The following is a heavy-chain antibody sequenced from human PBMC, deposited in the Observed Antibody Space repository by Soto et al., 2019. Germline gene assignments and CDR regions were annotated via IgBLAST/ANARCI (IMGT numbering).Heavy chain of an antibody. CDR1: GYAFTTYG. CDR3: EC. V-gene: IGHV1-18*01. J-gene: IGHJ4*02. Sequence: QVHLVQSGAEVKKPGASVKVSCKGSGYAFTTYGITWVRQAPGQGLEWMGWISAHNGNTNYAQKLQGRVTVTRDTSPSTANMDLTGLYSGATAVYSSECGGQGTLCTV. CDR2: ISAHNGNT.